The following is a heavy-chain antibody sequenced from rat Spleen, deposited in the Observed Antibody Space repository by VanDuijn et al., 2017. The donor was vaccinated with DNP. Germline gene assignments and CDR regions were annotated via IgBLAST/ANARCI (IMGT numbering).Heavy chain of an antibody. CDR2: ITSSGGST. V-gene: IGHV5-31*01. J-gene: IGHJ1*01. Sequence: EVQLVESGGDLVQPGRSLKLSCVASGFTFNKYWMTWIRQVPGKGLEWVASITSSGGSTNYGDSVKGRFTISRDIAKSTLYLQMNSLRAEDMATYYCARATRGGVFPSYYWYFDFWGPGTMVTVSS. D-gene: IGHD1-4*01. CDR1: GFTFNKYW. CDR3: ARATRGGVFPSYYWYFDF.